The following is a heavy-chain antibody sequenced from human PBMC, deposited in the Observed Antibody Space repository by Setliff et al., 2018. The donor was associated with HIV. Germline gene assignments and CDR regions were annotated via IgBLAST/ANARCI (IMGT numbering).Heavy chain of an antibody. CDR2: LNHRGIT. V-gene: IGHV4-34*01. Sequence: QPPGKGLEWIGELNHRGITNYSPSLKSRVTISVDTSKNQFSLELRSVTAADTAVYYCARGWGGRDSYYYGMEVWGQGTTVTVSS. CDR3: ARGWGGRDSYYYGMEV. J-gene: IGHJ6*02. D-gene: IGHD3-16*01.